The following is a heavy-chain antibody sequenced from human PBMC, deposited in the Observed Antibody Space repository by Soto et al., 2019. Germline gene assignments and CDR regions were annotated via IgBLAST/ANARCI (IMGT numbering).Heavy chain of an antibody. CDR1: GGSISSSIYY. Sequence: PSETLSLTCTVSGGSISSSIYYWGWIRQPPGKGLEWIGSIYYSGSTKYNPSLKSRVTMSVDTSKNQFSLKLISVTAADTAVYYCAREGNLGRWLQPLDYWGQGTLVTVSS. V-gene: IGHV4-39*07. CDR2: IYYSGST. J-gene: IGHJ4*02. CDR3: AREGNLGRWLQPLDY. D-gene: IGHD5-12*01.